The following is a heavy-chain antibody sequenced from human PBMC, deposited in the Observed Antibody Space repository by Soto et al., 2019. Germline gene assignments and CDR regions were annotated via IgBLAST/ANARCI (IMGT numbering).Heavy chain of an antibody. V-gene: IGHV3-49*03. CDR2: ITSKRYGGKT. Sequence: PGGSLRLSCITSGFTFGDYAMIWFRQAPGKGLEWVSFITSKRYGGKTEYAASVKGRFTISRDDSKSVAYLQMNSLRTDDTAVYYCSRLPPNNWGAPLGFWGQGTLVTVSS. CDR3: SRLPPNNWGAPLGF. CDR1: GFTFGDYA. D-gene: IGHD1-26*01. J-gene: IGHJ4*02.